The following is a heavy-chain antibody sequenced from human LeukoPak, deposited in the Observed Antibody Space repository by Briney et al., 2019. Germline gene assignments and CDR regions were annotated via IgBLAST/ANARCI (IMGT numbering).Heavy chain of an antibody. CDR1: GDSITGYH. CDR2: IYYSGST. D-gene: IGHD3-10*01. V-gene: IGHV4-59*08. Sequence: SETLSLTCTVSGDSITGYHWSWVRQPPGKGLEWIGYIYYSGSTNYSPSLSSRVSISVDTSRNQISLKLSSLTATDTAVYYCARHGGPGSYYNWFDPWGQGTLVTVSS. CDR3: ARHGGPGSYYNWFDP. J-gene: IGHJ5*02.